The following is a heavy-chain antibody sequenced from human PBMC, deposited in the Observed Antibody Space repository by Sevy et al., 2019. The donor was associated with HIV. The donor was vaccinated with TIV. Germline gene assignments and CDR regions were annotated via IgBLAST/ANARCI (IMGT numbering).Heavy chain of an antibody. Sequence: GGSLRLSCVASGFTFTNYWISWVRQTPGKGLEWVATIKQDESEKYYLDSVKGRFAISRDNGKKSVSLQMNSLSAEDMALYYCARDVGGYNWRPYYFDSWGQGTLVTVSS. J-gene: IGHJ4*02. CDR1: GFTFTNYW. CDR3: ARDVGGYNWRPYYFDS. D-gene: IGHD5-12*01. CDR2: IKQDESEK. V-gene: IGHV3-7*01.